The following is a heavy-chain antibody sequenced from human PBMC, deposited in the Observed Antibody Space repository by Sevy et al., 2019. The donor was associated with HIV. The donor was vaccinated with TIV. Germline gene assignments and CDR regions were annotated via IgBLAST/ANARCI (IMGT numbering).Heavy chain of an antibody. CDR2: ISSNSDYI. J-gene: IGHJ4*02. CDR3: AWAVMEMSTWRSDY. CDR1: GFTFSSYR. D-gene: IGHD3-16*01. Sequence: GGFLRLSCAASGFTFSSYRMTWVRQAPGKGLEWVSCISSNSDYINYADSVKGRFTISRDNAKNLLYLQMDSVRAEDTAVYYCAWAVMEMSTWRSDYWGQGTLVTVSS. V-gene: IGHV3-21*01.